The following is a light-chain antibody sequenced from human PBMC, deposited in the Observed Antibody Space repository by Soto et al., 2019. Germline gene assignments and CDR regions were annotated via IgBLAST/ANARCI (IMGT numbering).Light chain of an antibody. CDR1: QSISTY. V-gene: IGKV1-39*01. CDR2: AAS. J-gene: IGKJ2*01. Sequence: DIQMTQSPSSLSASVGDRVIITCRASQSISTYLNWYQQKPGKAPKLLIYAASSLQSGVPSRFSGSASVTDFTLTISSLQPEDFASYYCQQSYSTPYTFGQGTKLEIK. CDR3: QQSYSTPYT.